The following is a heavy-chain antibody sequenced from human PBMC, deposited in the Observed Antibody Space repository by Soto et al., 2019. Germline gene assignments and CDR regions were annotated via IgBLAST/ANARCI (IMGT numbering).Heavy chain of an antibody. Sequence: QVQLVESGGGVVQPGRSLRLSCAASGFTFSSYAMHWVRQAPGKGLEWVAVISYDGSNKYYADSVKGRFTISRDNSKNTLDLQMNSLRAEDTAVYYCARDKGGIVGATPSLQFDYWGQGTLVTVSS. CDR1: GFTFSSYA. D-gene: IGHD1-26*01. CDR3: ARDKGGIVGATPSLQFDY. CDR2: ISYDGSNK. J-gene: IGHJ4*02. V-gene: IGHV3-30-3*01.